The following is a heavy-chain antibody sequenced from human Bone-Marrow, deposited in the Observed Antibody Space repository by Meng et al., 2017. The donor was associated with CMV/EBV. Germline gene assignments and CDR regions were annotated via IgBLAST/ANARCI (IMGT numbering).Heavy chain of an antibody. V-gene: IGHV3-73*01. CDR1: FTFSGSA. D-gene: IGHD3-9*01. CDR2: IRTKRRTYAT. J-gene: IGHJ4*02. Sequence: FTFSGSAIHWVRQASGVGLEWVGRIRTKRRTYATAYTESVEGRFTISRDDSKHTAYLQMNSLKTEDTAIYYCSTLNHDILTGYYAAYWGQGTLVTVSS. CDR3: STLNHDILTGYYAAY.